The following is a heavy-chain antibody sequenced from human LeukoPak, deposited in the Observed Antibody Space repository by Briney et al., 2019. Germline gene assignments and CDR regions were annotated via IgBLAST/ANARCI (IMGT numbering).Heavy chain of an antibody. V-gene: IGHV3-33*08. CDR2: IWYDGGNK. D-gene: IGHD2-8*01. CDR3: ARDNAGYGMDV. J-gene: IGHJ6*02. Sequence: GGSLRLSCAASGFTFSSYGMHWVRQAPGKGLEWVAVIWYDGGNKYYADSVKGRFTISRDNSKNTLYLQMNSLRAEDTAVYYCARDNAGYGMDVWGQGTTVTVSS. CDR1: GFTFSSYG.